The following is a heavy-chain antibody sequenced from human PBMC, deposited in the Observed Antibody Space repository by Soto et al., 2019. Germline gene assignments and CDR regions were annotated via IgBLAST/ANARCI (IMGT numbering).Heavy chain of an antibody. V-gene: IGHV1-18*04. CDR2: ISAYNGNT. D-gene: IGHD3-10*01. CDR3: ARDPRVRGVILYYYYGMDV. J-gene: IGHJ6*02. CDR1: GYTFTSYG. Sequence: QVPLVQSGAEVKKPGASVKVSCKASGYTFTSYGISWVRQAPGQGLEWMGWISAYNGNTNYAQKLQGRVTMTTDTSTSTAYMELRSLRSDDTAVYYCARDPRVRGVILYYYYGMDVWGQGSTVTVSS.